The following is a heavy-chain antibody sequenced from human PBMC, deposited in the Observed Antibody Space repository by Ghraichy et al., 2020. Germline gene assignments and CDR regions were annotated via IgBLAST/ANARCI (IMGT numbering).Heavy chain of an antibody. Sequence: GGSLRLSCAASGFIFSSYVMSWVRQAPGKGLEWVSRISGSGGNTYYADVVEGRFTISRDNSKNTLYLQMNSLTTEDTAVYYCAKMSYYESGYDYWGQGTLVTVSS. CDR3: AKMSYYESGYDY. CDR2: ISGSGGNT. V-gene: IGHV3-23*01. J-gene: IGHJ4*02. D-gene: IGHD3-10*01. CDR1: GFIFSSYV.